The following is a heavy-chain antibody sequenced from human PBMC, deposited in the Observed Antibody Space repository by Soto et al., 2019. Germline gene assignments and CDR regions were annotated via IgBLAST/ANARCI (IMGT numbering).Heavy chain of an antibody. CDR3: ARLAEWEYYDGMDV. CDR1: GFTFSVSA. V-gene: IGHV3-73*02. CDR2: IRSKADNYAT. Sequence: EVQLVESGGGLVQPGGSLKLSCAVSGFTFSVSAIHWVRQASGKGLEWVGRIRSKADNYATPYGASVKGRFSISRDDSQNTAYLQMSSLNTEDTAVYYCARLAEWEYYDGMDVWGQGTTVTVSS. D-gene: IGHD1-26*01. J-gene: IGHJ6*02.